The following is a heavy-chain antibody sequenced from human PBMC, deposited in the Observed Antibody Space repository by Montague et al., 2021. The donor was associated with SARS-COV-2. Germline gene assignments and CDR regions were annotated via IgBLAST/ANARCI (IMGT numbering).Heavy chain of an antibody. Sequence: SETLSLTCTVSGGSISGYYWSWTGQPPAKGQERMGFVYHSRNTKNNPSLKSRVSISAATSRNQFSLRLSLVTAADTAVYYCAKEYRIELWQTDWYFGLWGRGTLVTVSS. V-gene: IGHV4-59*13. CDR1: GGSISGYY. D-gene: IGHD5-18*01. CDR3: AKEYRIELWQTDWYFGL. J-gene: IGHJ2*01. CDR2: VYHSRNT.